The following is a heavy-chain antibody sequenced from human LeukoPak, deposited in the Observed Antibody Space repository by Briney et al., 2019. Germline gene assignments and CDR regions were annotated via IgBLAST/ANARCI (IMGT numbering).Heavy chain of an antibody. J-gene: IGHJ4*02. Sequence: GGSLRLSCAASGFTFSSYAMSWVRQAPGKGLEWVSAISGSGGSTYYADSVKGRFTISRDNSKNTLYLQMNSLRAEDTAVYYCAEDSSPKTAYYDFWSGYYGQFDYWGQGTLVTVSS. D-gene: IGHD3-3*01. CDR2: ISGSGGST. CDR3: AEDSSPKTAYYDFWSGYYGQFDY. V-gene: IGHV3-23*01. CDR1: GFTFSSYA.